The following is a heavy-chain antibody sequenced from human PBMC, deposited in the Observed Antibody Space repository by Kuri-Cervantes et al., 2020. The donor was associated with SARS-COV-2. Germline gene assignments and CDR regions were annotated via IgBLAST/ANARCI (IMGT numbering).Heavy chain of an antibody. V-gene: IGHV1-2*02. CDR2: LNPNSGGT. D-gene: IGHD1-26*01. CDR3: ARVAVGATHPNYYMDV. CDR1: GYTFTGYY. J-gene: IGHJ6*03. Sequence: ASVKLSCKASGYTFTGYYMHWVRQALGQGLEWMGWLNPNSGGTNYAQKFQGRVTMTRDTSISTAYMELSSLRSDDTAVYYCARVAVGATHPNYYMDVWGKGTTVTVSS.